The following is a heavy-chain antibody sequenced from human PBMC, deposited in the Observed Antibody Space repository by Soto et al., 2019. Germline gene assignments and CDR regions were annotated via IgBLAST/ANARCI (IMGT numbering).Heavy chain of an antibody. CDR1: ENTFSTYS. V-gene: IGHV1-46*03. Sequence: ASVKVSCTASENTFSTYSLHWVRQAPGQGLEWMGVINPTTTTTTDAQKFQGRVTMTRDTSTSTVFLELSSLRSGDTAVYYCARDLYSTSWYVRAFDMWGQGTMVT. CDR2: INPTTTTT. J-gene: IGHJ3*02. D-gene: IGHD6-13*01. CDR3: ARDLYSTSWYVRAFDM.